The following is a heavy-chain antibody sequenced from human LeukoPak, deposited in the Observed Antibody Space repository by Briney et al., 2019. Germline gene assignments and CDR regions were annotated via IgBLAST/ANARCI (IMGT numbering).Heavy chain of an antibody. CDR1: GITLSNYG. D-gene: IGHD3-22*01. CDR2: ISGSAGGT. Sequence: GGSLRLSCAVSGITLSNYGMSWVRQAPGKGLEWVAGISGSAGGTNYADSVKGRFTISRDNPKNTLVLQMNSLRAEDTAVYFCAKRGVVIRVILVGFHKEANYFDSWGQGALVTVSS. CDR3: AKRGVVIRVILVGFHKEANYFDS. V-gene: IGHV3-23*01. J-gene: IGHJ4*02.